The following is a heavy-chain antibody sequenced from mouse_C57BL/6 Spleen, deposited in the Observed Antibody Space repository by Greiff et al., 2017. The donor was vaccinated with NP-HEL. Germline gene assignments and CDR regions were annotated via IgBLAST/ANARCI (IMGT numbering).Heavy chain of an antibody. J-gene: IGHJ2*01. Sequence: QVQLQQPGAELVRPGSSVKLSCKASGYTFTSYWMHWVKQRPIQGLEWIGNIDPSDSETHYNQKFKDKATLTVDKSSSTAYMQLSSLTSEDSEVYYCARFITTGVPHYFDYWGQGTTLTVSS. D-gene: IGHD1-1*01. CDR3: ARFITTGVPHYFDY. CDR1: GYTFTSYW. V-gene: IGHV1-52*01. CDR2: IDPSDSET.